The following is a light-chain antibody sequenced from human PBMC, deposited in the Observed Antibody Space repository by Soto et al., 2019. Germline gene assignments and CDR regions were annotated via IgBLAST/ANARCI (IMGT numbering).Light chain of an antibody. V-gene: IGKV3-15*01. CDR2: RTS. CDR3: QHYAGGSRIT. J-gene: IGKJ5*01. Sequence: EIVMTQSPATLSVSPGERATLSFSASQSISSNLAWYQQKPGQAPRLLMFRTSSRATGFPARFSGSGSGTEFTLTISSLQSEDFALYYCQHYAGGSRITFGQGTRLEIK. CDR1: QSISSN.